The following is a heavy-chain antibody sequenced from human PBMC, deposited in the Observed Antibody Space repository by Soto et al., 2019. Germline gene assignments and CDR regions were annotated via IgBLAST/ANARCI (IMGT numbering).Heavy chain of an antibody. CDR1: GGTFSSYA. CDR3: ALSGYDYVVVDY. D-gene: IGHD5-12*01. V-gene: IGHV1-69*06. Sequence: GASVKVSCKASGGTFSSYAISWVRQAPGQGLGWMGGIIPIFGTADYAQKFQGRVTITADKSTSTAYMELSSLRSEDTAVYYCALSGYDYVVVDYWGQGTLVTVSS. J-gene: IGHJ4*02. CDR2: IIPIFGTA.